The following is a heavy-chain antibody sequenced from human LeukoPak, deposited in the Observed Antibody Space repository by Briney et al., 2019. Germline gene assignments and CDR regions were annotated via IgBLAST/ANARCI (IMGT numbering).Heavy chain of an antibody. CDR2: ISSNGGST. Sequence: GGSLRLSCAGSGFAFSSYAMHWVRQAPGKGLEYVSAISSNGGSTYYANSVKGRFTISRDNSKNTLYLQMGSLRAEDMAVYYCARDAGYCSGGSCPTYYFDYWGQGTLVTVSS. CDR1: GFAFSSYA. V-gene: IGHV3-64*01. CDR3: ARDAGYCSGGSCPTYYFDY. D-gene: IGHD2-15*01. J-gene: IGHJ4*02.